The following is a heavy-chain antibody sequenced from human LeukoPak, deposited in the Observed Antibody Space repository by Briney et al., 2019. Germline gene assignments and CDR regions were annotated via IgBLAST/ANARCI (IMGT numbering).Heavy chain of an antibody. J-gene: IGHJ4*02. V-gene: IGHV4-4*08. CDR1: GDSISGYY. CDR2: ISNNWRT. D-gene: IGHD6-19*01. CDR3: ATPSSVAAPFDY. Sequence: SGTLSLTCTVAGDSISGYYWSWLRQPPGKGLEWIGYISNNWRTDYNPSLKSRVTISADTAKNQFSLKLSSVTAADTAVYYCATPSSVAAPFDYWGQGTLVTVSS.